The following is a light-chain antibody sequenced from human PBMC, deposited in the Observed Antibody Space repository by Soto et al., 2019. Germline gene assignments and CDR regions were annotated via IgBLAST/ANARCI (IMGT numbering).Light chain of an antibody. Sequence: DIQMTQSPSSLSAFVGDRVTITCRASQGISFYLAWYQQKPGKAPKLLIYAASTLQGGVPSRFSGSGSGTEFTLTISSLQPEDFATYYCQQPNTYPLTFGGGTEVDIK. CDR3: QQPNTYPLT. CDR1: QGISFY. V-gene: IGKV1-9*01. J-gene: IGKJ4*01. CDR2: AAS.